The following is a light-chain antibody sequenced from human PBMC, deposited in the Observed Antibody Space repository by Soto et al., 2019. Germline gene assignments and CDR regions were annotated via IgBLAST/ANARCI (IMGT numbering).Light chain of an antibody. CDR2: AAS. V-gene: IGKV1-39*01. Sequence: DIQMTQSPSSLSASFGDRVTITCRAGQSISSYLNWYQQRPGKAPRLLIYAASSLQSGVPSRFSGGGIGTDFTLTISSLQPEDFATYYCQETFSTPQGTFGHGTKGDI. J-gene: IGKJ1*01. CDR1: QSISSY. CDR3: QETFSTPQGT.